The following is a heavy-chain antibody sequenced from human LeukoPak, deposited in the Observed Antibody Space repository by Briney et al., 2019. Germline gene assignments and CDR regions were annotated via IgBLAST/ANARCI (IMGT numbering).Heavy chain of an antibody. CDR1: GFAFRTYT. CDR2: ISSSSAFI. J-gene: IGHJ3*02. Sequence: PGGSLRLSRAASGFAFRTYTMNWVRQAPGKGLEWVSSISSSSAFISYADSMKGRFTISRDNAKNSLSLQMNSLTVEDTAIYYCARVFQGVEDAFDIWGQGTMVTVSS. D-gene: IGHD3-3*01. V-gene: IGHV3-21*01. CDR3: ARVFQGVEDAFDI.